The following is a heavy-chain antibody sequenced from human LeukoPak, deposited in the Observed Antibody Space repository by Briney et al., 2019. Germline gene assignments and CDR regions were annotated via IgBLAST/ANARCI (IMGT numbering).Heavy chain of an antibody. CDR1: GYSFTSYW. J-gene: IGHJ6*02. D-gene: IGHD3-10*01. Sequence: GESLKISCKGSGYSFTSYWIGWVRQMPGKGLGWMGIIYPGDSDTRYSPSFQGQVTISADKSISTAYLQWSSLKASDTAVYEWARQSGSGSYDYYGMVIWGQRTTVTVSS. CDR2: IYPGDSDT. CDR3: ARQSGSGSYDYYGMVI. V-gene: IGHV5-51*01.